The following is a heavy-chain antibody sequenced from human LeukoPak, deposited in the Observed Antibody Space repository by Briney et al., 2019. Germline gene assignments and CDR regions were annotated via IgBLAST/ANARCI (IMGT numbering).Heavy chain of an antibody. CDR3: ARLTEAVAALDY. CDR2: IYYSGST. V-gene: IGHV4-39*01. Sequence: SETLSLTWTVSGGSISSSSYYWGWIRQPPGKGLEWIGSIYYSGSTYYNPSLKSRVTISVDTSKNQFSLKLSSVTAADTAVYYCARLTEAVAALDYWGQGTLVTVSS. D-gene: IGHD6-19*01. J-gene: IGHJ4*02. CDR1: GGSISSSSYY.